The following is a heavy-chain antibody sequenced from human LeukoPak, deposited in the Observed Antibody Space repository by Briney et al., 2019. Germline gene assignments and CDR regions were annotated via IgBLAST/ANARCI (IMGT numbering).Heavy chain of an antibody. CDR2: IYYSGST. D-gene: IGHD2-15*01. J-gene: IGHJ4*02. CDR3: ARERGYCSGGSCYPRGMGDCDY. V-gene: IGHV4-39*07. CDR1: GGSISSSSYY. Sequence: SETLSLTCTVSGGSISSSSYYWGWIRQPPGKGLEWIGSIYYSGSTYYKPSLKSRVTISVDTSKNQFSLKLSSVTAADTAVYYCARERGYCSGGSCYPRGMGDCDYWGQGTLVTVSS.